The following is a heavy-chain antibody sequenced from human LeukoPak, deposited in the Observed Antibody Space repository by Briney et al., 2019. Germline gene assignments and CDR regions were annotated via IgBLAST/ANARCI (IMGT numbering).Heavy chain of an antibody. D-gene: IGHD3-10*01. V-gene: IGHV1-46*01. CDR2: INPSGGST. J-gene: IGHJ5*02. CDR1: GYTFTSYY. Sequence: VASVKVSCKASGYTFTSYYMYWVRQAPGQGLEWMGIINPSGGSTSYAQRFQGRVTMTRDMSTSTVYMELSSLRSEDTAVYYCARESRYYGSGTSIWFDPWGQGTLVTVSS. CDR3: ARESRYYGSGTSIWFDP.